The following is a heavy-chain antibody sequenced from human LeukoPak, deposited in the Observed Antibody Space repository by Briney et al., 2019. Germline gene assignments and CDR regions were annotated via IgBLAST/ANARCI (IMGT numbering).Heavy chain of an antibody. CDR2: ISYSGTT. CDR3: ARDLYGLGAAGVLFDY. V-gene: IGHV4-59*12. Sequence: SETLSLTCTVSGGSIGSYYCTWIRQPPGKGLEWIRYISYSGTTNYNPSLESRVTLSVDTSKNQFSLKLSSVTPEDTAVYYCARDLYGLGAAGVLFDYWGQGTLVTVSS. J-gene: IGHJ4*02. D-gene: IGHD6-13*01. CDR1: GGSIGSYY.